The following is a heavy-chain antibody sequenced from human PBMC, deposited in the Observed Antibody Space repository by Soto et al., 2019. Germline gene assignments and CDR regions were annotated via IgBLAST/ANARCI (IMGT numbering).Heavy chain of an antibody. D-gene: IGHD3-3*01. CDR1: GYTFTSYV. Sequence: ASVKVSCKTSGYTFTSYVIHWVRQAPGQRPEWMGWINGGNGNTGYSQIFQDRVTITRDTSTSTAYMELSGLRGEDTAVYYCARDRNPYYEKRSGFSFADFWGQGTPVTVSP. V-gene: IGHV1-3*01. J-gene: IGHJ4*02. CDR2: INGGNGNT. CDR3: ARDRNPYYEKRSGFSFADF.